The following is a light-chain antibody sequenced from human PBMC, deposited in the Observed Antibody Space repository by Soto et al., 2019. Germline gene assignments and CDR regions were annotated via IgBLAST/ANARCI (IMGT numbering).Light chain of an antibody. Sequence: EIVLTQSPATLSLSPGDRATLSCRAGQSISTFLAWYQQKPGQAPRLLIYDASNRATGIPARFSGSGSGTDFTLTITSLEPEDFAVYYCQQRANWPPLTFGGGTKVDIK. CDR1: QSISTF. CDR3: QQRANWPPLT. J-gene: IGKJ4*01. CDR2: DAS. V-gene: IGKV3-11*01.